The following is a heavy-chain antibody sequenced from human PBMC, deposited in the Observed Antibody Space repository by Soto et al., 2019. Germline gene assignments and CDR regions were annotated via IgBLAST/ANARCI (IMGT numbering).Heavy chain of an antibody. Sequence: SETLARTCTVCGGSISSGGRWWGWMRQAPGKAPSWIGPIYSSATTNYNPSTESRAPLSKDPSKPQLSLRPSSVTAADTAVYYSARGGLAASLHWYFDVWGRGSLVTVSS. J-gene: IGHJ2*01. CDR1: GGSISSGGRW. CDR2: IYSSATT. V-gene: IGHV4-61*02. CDR3: ARGGLAASLHWYFDV. D-gene: IGHD6-25*01.